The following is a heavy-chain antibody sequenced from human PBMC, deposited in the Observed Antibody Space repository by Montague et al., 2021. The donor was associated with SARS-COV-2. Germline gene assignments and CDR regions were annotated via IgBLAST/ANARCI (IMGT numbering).Heavy chain of an antibody. V-gene: IGHV3-30-3*01. CDR2: ISYDGSNK. Sequence: SLRLSCAASGFTFSSYAMHWVRQAPGKGLEWVAVISYDGSNKYYADSVKGRFTISRDNSKNTLYLQMNSLRAEDTAVYYCARKDPIQAFDIWGQGTMVTVSS. J-gene: IGHJ3*02. D-gene: IGHD5-18*01. CDR3: ARKDPIQAFDI. CDR1: GFTFSSYA.